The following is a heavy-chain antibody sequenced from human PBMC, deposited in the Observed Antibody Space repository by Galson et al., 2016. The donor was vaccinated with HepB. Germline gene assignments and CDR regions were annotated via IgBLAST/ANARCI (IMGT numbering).Heavy chain of an antibody. J-gene: IGHJ4*02. Sequence: SLRLSCAGSGFTFSGSAMHWVRQAPGKGLEWIGRIRSKTHNYATAFSASVKGRFTISRDDSENTAYLQLNNLQINDTAVYFCTKSVTMIWGMWYYFDSWGQGTLVTVSS. CDR3: TKSVTMIWGMWYYFDS. CDR1: GFTFSGSA. V-gene: IGHV3-73*01. CDR2: IRSKTHNYAT. D-gene: IGHD3-10*01.